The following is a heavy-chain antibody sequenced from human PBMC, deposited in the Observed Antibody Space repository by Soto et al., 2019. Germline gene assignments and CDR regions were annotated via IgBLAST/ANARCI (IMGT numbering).Heavy chain of an antibody. V-gene: IGHV2-5*02. J-gene: IGHJ4*02. CDR2: IYWDDAK. CDR1: GFSLSASGVG. CDR3: ANKGGGDRILDY. Sequence: QITLKESGPTLVKPTQTLTLTCTFSGFSLSASGVGVGWIRQPPGKALEWLAIIYWDDAKHYSPSLKSSLTITTETSQTQVVLTMTTMDPGETSTYYLANKGGGDRILDYWGQGTLVTVSS. D-gene: IGHD3-16*01.